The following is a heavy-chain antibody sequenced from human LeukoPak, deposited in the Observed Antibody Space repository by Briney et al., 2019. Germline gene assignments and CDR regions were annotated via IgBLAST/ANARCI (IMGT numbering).Heavy chain of an antibody. Sequence: SETLSLTCTVSGGSISRYYWSWIRQPPGKGLEWIGYIYYSGSTNYNPSLKSRVTISVDTSKNQFSLKLSSVTAADTAVFFRARRAAEKMAAGSFDYWGQGTLVTVSS. CDR3: ARRAAEKMAAGSFDY. CDR1: GGSISRYY. J-gene: IGHJ4*02. CDR2: IYYSGST. V-gene: IGHV4-59*12. D-gene: IGHD6-13*01.